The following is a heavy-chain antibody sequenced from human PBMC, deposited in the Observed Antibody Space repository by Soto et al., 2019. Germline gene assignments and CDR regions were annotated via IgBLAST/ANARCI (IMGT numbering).Heavy chain of an antibody. CDR1: GGSISSYY. Sequence: SETLSLTCTGSGGSISSYYWSWIRQPPGKGLEWIGYIYYSGSTNYNPSLKSRVTISVDTSKNQFSLKLSSVTAADTAVYYCARSAMVYKYYFDYWGQGTLVTVSS. V-gene: IGHV4-59*01. CDR2: IYYSGST. J-gene: IGHJ4*02. D-gene: IGHD5-18*01. CDR3: ARSAMVYKYYFDY.